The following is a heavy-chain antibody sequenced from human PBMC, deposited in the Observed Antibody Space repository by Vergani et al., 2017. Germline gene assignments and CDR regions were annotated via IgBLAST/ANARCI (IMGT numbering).Heavy chain of an antibody. CDR1: GYSFTSYW. Sequence: EVQLVQSGAEVKKPGESLRISCKGSGYSFTSYWISWVRQMPGKGLEWMGRFDPSDSYTNYSPSFQGHVTISAAKSISTAYLQWSSLKAADTAMYYCARHYSSSWYERVNAFDIWGQGTMVTVSS. CDR3: ARHYSSSWYERVNAFDI. CDR2: FDPSDSYT. V-gene: IGHV5-10-1*01. D-gene: IGHD6-13*01. J-gene: IGHJ3*02.